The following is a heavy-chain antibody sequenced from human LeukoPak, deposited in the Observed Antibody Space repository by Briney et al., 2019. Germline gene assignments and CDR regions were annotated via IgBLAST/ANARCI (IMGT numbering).Heavy chain of an antibody. V-gene: IGHV1-69*04. CDR3: ARDSPPYCGGDCYPDY. CDR1: GGTFSSCA. Sequence: GALVKVSCKASGGTFSSCAISWVRQAPGQGLEWMGRIIPIFGIANYAQKFQGRVTITADKSTSTAYMELSSLRSEDTAVYYCARDSPPYCGGDCYPDYWGQGTLVTVSS. D-gene: IGHD2-21*02. J-gene: IGHJ4*02. CDR2: IIPIFGIA.